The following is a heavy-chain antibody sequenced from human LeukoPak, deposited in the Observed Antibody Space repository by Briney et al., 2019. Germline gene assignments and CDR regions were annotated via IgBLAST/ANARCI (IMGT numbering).Heavy chain of an antibody. J-gene: IGHJ6*02. V-gene: IGHV1-2*02. CDR2: INPNSGGT. CDR1: EYTFTGYY. D-gene: IGHD2-2*02. CDR3: ARYPNIVVVPAAIEETYGMDV. Sequence: GASVKVSCKASEYTFTGYYMHWVRQAPGQGLEWMGWINPNSGGTNYAQKFQGRVTMTRDTSISTAYMELSRLRSDDTAVYYCARYPNIVVVPAAIEETYGMDVWGQGTTVTVSS.